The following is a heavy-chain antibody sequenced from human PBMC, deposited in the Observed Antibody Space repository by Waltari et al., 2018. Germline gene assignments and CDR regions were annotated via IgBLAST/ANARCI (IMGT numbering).Heavy chain of an antibody. D-gene: IGHD3-22*01. J-gene: IGHJ6*02. V-gene: IGHV3-30*04. CDR2: ISYNERNI. CDR3: ARDYCDRTNCHGMDV. CDR1: EFTFRSYD. Sequence: QVQLLESGGGVVQPGRSLRLSCAASEFTFRSYDMHWVRQAPSKGLELVAVISYNERNIYYVDSVKGRFIISRDNSRKMLYLQMNSLRTEDTAVYYCARDYCDRTNCHGMDVWGQGTTVTVSS.